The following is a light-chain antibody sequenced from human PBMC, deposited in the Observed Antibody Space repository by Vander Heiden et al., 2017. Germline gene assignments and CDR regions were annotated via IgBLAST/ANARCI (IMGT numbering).Light chain of an antibody. CDR3: QEYYSYLST. CDR1: HIISSW. Sequence: DIQMTQSPSTLSASVGDRVTITCRASHIISSWLAWYQQKPGKAPKLLIYDASSLKSGVPSRFSGSESGTEFTLTISSLQPDDFATYYCQEYYSYLSTFGPGTKVEIK. V-gene: IGKV1-5*01. CDR2: DAS. J-gene: IGKJ1*01.